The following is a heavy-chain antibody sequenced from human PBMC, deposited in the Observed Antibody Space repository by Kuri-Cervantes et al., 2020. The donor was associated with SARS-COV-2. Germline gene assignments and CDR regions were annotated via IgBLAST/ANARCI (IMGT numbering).Heavy chain of an antibody. Sequence: GESLKISCAASGFTFSSYGMHWVRQAPGKGLEWVAVISYDGSNKYYADSVKGRFTISRDNSQNTLHLHMKSLRSEDTAMYYCAKDRVGVQDFWGQGTLVTVSS. CDR1: GFTFSSYG. V-gene: IGHV3-30*18. CDR2: ISYDGSNK. D-gene: IGHD2-21*01. J-gene: IGHJ4*02. CDR3: AKDRVGVQDF.